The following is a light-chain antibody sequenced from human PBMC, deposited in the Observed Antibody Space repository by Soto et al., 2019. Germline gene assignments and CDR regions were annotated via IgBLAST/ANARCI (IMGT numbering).Light chain of an antibody. J-gene: IGKJ1*01. CDR3: QQSYNTPRT. Sequence: DIHMTQSPSSLSASVGGIFTITFRASQNIRNYLNWYQQKPGEAPKLLISAVSSLETGVPSRFSGSGSGTDFTLTITSLQPEDFATYYCQQSYNTPRTFGQGTKVDI. CDR1: QNIRNY. CDR2: AVS. V-gene: IGKV1-39*01.